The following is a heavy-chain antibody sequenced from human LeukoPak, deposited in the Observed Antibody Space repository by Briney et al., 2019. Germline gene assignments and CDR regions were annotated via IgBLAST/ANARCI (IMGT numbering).Heavy chain of an antibody. CDR3: ARDAGAYYYYGMDV. Sequence: PGGSLRLSCAASGFTVSSNYMSWVRQAPGKGLEWVSVIYSGGSTYYADSVKGRFTISRDNSKNTLYLQMNSLRAEDTAVYYCARDAGAYYYYGMDVWGQGTMVTVSS. CDR2: IYSGGST. D-gene: IGHD3-10*01. CDR1: GFTVSSNY. J-gene: IGHJ6*02. V-gene: IGHV3-53*01.